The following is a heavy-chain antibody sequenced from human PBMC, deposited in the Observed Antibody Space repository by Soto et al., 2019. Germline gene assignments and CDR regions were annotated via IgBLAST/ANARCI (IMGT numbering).Heavy chain of an antibody. D-gene: IGHD3-22*01. CDR2: VSPYDGKT. Sequence: QAQLMQSGAEVKRPGASVKVSCRSSAYTFSSYGITWVRQAPGQGLEWLGWVSPYDGKTNYAPSFQGRGHMYTDTTAYTSYSEPRDPRHDHTANYSCARGGYYASGGTRIYHHSGVEVWGPAATVTVS. J-gene: IGHJ6*02. CDR1: AYTFSSYG. CDR3: ARGGYYASGGTRIYHHSGVEV. V-gene: IGHV1-18*04.